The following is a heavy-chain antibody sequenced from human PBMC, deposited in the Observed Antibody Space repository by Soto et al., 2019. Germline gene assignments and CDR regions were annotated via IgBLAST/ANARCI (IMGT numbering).Heavy chain of an antibody. V-gene: IGHV3-33*01. D-gene: IGHD4-17*01. Sequence: QVQLVESGGGEVQPGRSLRLSCAASGFTFSSYGMHWVRQAPGKGLEWVAVIWYDGSNKYYADSVKGRFTISRDNSKNTLYLQMNSLRAEDTAVYYCARDDKDYGDYYYYYGMDVWGQGTTVTVSS. CDR3: ARDDKDYGDYYYYYGMDV. CDR2: IWYDGSNK. CDR1: GFTFSSYG. J-gene: IGHJ6*02.